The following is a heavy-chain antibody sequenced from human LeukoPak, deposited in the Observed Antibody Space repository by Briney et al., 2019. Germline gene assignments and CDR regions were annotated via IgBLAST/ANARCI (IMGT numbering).Heavy chain of an antibody. Sequence: SETLSLTCTVSGDSINSRSYYWDWIRQPPGKGLEWIGSIYYSGSTYYNPSLQSRVTISVDTSKNQFSLKLTSVTAADTATYFCARDQAATGRWFDPWGQGTLVTVSS. D-gene: IGHD6-13*01. CDR2: IYYSGST. CDR3: ARDQAATGRWFDP. V-gene: IGHV4-39*07. J-gene: IGHJ5*02. CDR1: GDSINSRSYY.